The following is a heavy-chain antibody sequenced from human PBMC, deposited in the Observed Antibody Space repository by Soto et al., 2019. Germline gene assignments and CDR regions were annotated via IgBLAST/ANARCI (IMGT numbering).Heavy chain of an antibody. V-gene: IGHV3-23*01. CDR1: GFTFSGYA. Sequence: PGGSLRLSCAASGFTFSGYAMSWVRQAPGRGLEWVSAISGSGGSTDYADPVKGRFTTSRDNFKNTLYLQMNSLRAEDTAVYYCAKYSTSSGSYYYYVMDVWGQGTTVTVS. J-gene: IGHJ6*02. CDR2: ISGSGGST. D-gene: IGHD6-6*01. CDR3: AKYSTSSGSYYYYVMDV.